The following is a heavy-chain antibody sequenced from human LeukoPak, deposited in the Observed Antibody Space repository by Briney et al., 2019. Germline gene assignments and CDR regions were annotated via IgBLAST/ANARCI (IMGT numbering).Heavy chain of an antibody. J-gene: IGHJ6*02. Sequence: SETLSLTCAVYGGSFSGYYWSWIRQPPGKGLEWIGEINHSGSTNYNPSLKSRVTISVDTSKNQFSLKLSSVTAADTAVYYCARGVVGEYYYYYYGMDAWGQGTTVTVSS. V-gene: IGHV4-34*01. CDR3: ARGVVGEYYYYYYGMDA. D-gene: IGHD4-17*01. CDR2: INHSGST. CDR1: GGSFSGYY.